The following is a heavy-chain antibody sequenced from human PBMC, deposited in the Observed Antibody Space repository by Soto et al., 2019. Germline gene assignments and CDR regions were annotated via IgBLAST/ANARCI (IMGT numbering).Heavy chain of an antibody. CDR1: GGSISSGGYY. V-gene: IGHV4-31*03. J-gene: IGHJ3*02. Sequence: SETLFLTCTVSGGSISSGGYYWSWIRQRPGKGLEWIGYIYFSGSAYYTASLKSRVTISVDTSKNQFFLKLSSVTAAAQAVYYCARDSTAAEGFDIWGQGKMGT. D-gene: IGHD6-6*01. CDR2: IYFSGSA. CDR3: ARDSTAAEGFDI.